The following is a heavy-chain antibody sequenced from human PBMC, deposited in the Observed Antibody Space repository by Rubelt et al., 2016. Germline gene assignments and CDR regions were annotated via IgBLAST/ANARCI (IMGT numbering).Heavy chain of an antibody. J-gene: IGHJ4*02. V-gene: IGHV1-46*01. CDR3: ARGGYSAYGNLAY. D-gene: IGHD5-12*01. CDR2: INPSGGST. Sequence: QLVQSGTEVKRPGASVKVSCKASGYTFTSYYMHWVRQAPGQGLEWMGIINPSGGSTSYTKKFQGRVTMTREPSTSTVYMERTSLRSEDTAGYYCARGGYSAYGNLAYWGQGTLVTVSS. CDR1: GYTFTSYY.